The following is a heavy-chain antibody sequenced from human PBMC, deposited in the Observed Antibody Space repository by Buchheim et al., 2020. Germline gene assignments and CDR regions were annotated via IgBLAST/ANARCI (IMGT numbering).Heavy chain of an antibody. CDR3: ARERYCSGGSCYSYYYYGMDV. D-gene: IGHD2-15*01. V-gene: IGHV4-34*01. Sequence: QVQLQQWGAGLLKPSETLSLTCAVYGGSFSGYYWSWIRQPPGKGLEWIGEINHSGSTNYNPSLKSRVTISVDTSKNQFSLKLCSVTAADTAVYYCARERYCSGGSCYSYYYYGMDVWGQGTT. CDR1: GGSFSGYY. CDR2: INHSGST. J-gene: IGHJ6*02.